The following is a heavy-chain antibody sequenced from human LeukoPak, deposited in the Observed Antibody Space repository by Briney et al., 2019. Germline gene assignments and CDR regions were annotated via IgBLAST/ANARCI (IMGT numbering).Heavy chain of an antibody. CDR1: GSTFSSYV. J-gene: IGHJ5*02. V-gene: IGHV3-30*18. Sequence: PGGSLRLSCAASGSTFSSYVIHWVRQAPGKGLEWVAVISYDGTIRNYADSVKGRFTISRDNSKNTLYLQMNSLTAEDTALYYCAKGGCSSTTCYLANPWGQGTLVTVSS. CDR3: AKGGCSSTTCYLANP. CDR2: ISYDGTIR. D-gene: IGHD2-2*01.